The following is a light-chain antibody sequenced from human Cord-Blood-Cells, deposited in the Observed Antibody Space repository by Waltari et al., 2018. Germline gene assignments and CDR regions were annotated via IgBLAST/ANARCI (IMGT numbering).Light chain of an antibody. Sequence: QSALTQPPSVSGSPGQSITISCTGTSSDVGGYTYVSWYQQHPGKAPKLMIYDVSHRPSGVSNRFAGSKSGNTASLTISGLQAEDEADYYCSSYTSSSTLVFGGGTKLTVL. CDR3: SSYTSSSTLV. J-gene: IGLJ3*02. CDR2: DVS. V-gene: IGLV2-14*03. CDR1: SSDVGGYTY.